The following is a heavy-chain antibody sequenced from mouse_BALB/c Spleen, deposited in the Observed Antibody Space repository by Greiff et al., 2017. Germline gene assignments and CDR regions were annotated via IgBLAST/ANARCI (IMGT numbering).Heavy chain of an antibody. J-gene: IGHJ4*01. CDR2: INSNGGST. D-gene: IGHD4-1*01. V-gene: IGHV5-6-3*01. Sequence: EVQLQESGGGLVQPGGSLKLSCAASGFTFSSYGMSWVRQTPDKRLELVATINSNGGSTYYPDSVKGRFTISRDNAKNTLYLQMSSLKSEDTAMYYCARDLTGTCMDYWGQGTSVTVSS. CDR3: ARDLTGTCMDY. CDR1: GFTFSSYG.